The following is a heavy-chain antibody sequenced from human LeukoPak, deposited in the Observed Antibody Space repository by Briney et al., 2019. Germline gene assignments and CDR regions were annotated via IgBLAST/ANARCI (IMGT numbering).Heavy chain of an antibody. J-gene: IGHJ6*02. CDR3: ARAPYCTNGVCYRTGMDV. CDR2: INAGNGNT. V-gene: IGHV1-3*01. Sequence: ASVKVSRKASGYTFTSYAMHWVRQAPGQRLEWMGWINAGNGNTKYSQKFQGRVTITRDTSASTAYMELSSLRSEDTAVYYCARAPYCTNGVCYRTGMDVWGQGTTVTVSS. D-gene: IGHD2-8*01. CDR1: GYTFTSYA.